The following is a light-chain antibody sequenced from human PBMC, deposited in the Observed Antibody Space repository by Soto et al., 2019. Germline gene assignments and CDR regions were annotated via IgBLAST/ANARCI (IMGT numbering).Light chain of an antibody. CDR3: QQYISSPLT. V-gene: IGKV3-20*01. J-gene: IGKJ4*01. CDR1: RSVNSNY. Sequence: EIVMTQSPGTLSLSPGEGATLSCRASRSVNSNYLAWYQQKPGQAPSLLTYGASSRATDVPDRFSASGSGTDFALTISRLEPEDVAVDYCQQYISSPLTFGGGTKVEI. CDR2: GAS.